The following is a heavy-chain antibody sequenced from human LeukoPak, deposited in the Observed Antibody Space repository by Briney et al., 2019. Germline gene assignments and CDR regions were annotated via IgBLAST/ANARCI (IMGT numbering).Heavy chain of an antibody. CDR3: TRRTPSYGDYVHIFDY. Sequence: GGSLRLSCTASGFNFGDYAVSWVRQAPGKGLEWVGFFRMKAHGGTTEYAASVKGRFTISRDDSKSIAYLQMNSQKTEDTAVYYCTRRTPSYGDYVHIFDYWGQGTLVTVSS. J-gene: IGHJ4*02. CDR1: GFNFGDYA. V-gene: IGHV3-49*04. CDR2: FRMKAHGGTT. D-gene: IGHD4-17*01.